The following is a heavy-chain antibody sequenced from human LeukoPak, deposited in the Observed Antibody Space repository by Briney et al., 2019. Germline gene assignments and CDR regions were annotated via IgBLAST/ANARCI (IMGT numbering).Heavy chain of an antibody. Sequence: GGSLRLSCAASGFTFSSYSMNWVRQAPGKGLEWVSSISSSSSYIYYADSVKGRFTISRDNAKNSLYLQMNSLRAEDTAVYYCARLFGGVTTFDYWGQGALVTVSS. CDR2: ISSSSSYI. V-gene: IGHV3-21*01. CDR3: ARLFGGVTTFDY. D-gene: IGHD2-8*02. CDR1: GFTFSSYS. J-gene: IGHJ4*02.